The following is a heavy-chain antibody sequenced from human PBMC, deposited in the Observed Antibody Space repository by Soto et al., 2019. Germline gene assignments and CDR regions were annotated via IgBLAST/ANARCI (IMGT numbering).Heavy chain of an antibody. V-gene: IGHV1-18*04. Sequence: QVQLVQYGPEVRKPGASVKVSCKASGYIFSRYGISWVRQAPGQGLEWMAWISGYNGNTKFGERVQGRVNVTTYTSTSTAYMELRSLRSDDTAVYYCAREAAAERNYYGLDVLGQGTTVIVSS. J-gene: IGHJ6*02. CDR2: ISGYNGNT. D-gene: IGHD6-13*01. CDR3: AREAAAERNYYGLDV. CDR1: GYIFSRYG.